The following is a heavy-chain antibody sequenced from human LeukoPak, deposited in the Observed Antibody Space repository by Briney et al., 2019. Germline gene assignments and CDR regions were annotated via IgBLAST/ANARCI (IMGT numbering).Heavy chain of an antibody. CDR3: PTQQGGTPEY. Sequence: GGSLRLSCAASGLTFSSHWMHWVRQAPGKGLVWVSRITNDGSSTTYADSVKGRFTSSRDNAKNMLYLQVNSLRAEDTAGYYFPTQQGGTPEYWGKGTLSPSPQ. V-gene: IGHV3-74*01. CDR1: GLTFSSHW. D-gene: IGHD3-16*01. J-gene: IGHJ4*02. CDR2: ITNDGSST.